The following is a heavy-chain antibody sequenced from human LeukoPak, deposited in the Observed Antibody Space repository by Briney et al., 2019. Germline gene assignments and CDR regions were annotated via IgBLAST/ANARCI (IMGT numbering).Heavy chain of an antibody. J-gene: IGHJ5*02. D-gene: IGHD5-18*01. CDR1: GYSFTSYW. V-gene: IGHV5-51*01. Sequence: GESLKISCKGSGYSFTSYWIGWVRQMPGKGLEWMGIIYPGDSDTRYSPSFQGQVTISADKSISTAYLQWSSLKASDTAMYYCARRPHSYGLGDWFNPWGQGTLVTVSS. CDR2: IYPGDSDT. CDR3: ARRPHSYGLGDWFNP.